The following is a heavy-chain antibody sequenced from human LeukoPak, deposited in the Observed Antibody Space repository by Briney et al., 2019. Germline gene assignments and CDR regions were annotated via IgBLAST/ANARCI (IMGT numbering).Heavy chain of an antibody. CDR1: GFTFSTYI. CDR3: TREKDYYDSSGYYRDAFDI. CDR2: INSDGSST. V-gene: IGHV3-74*01. Sequence: GGSLRLSCAASGFTFSTYIMNWVRQAPGKGLVWVSRINSDGSSTSYADSVKGRFTISRDNAKNTLYLQMNSLRAEDTAVYYCTREKDYYDSSGYYRDAFDIWGQGTKVTASS. J-gene: IGHJ3*02. D-gene: IGHD3-22*01.